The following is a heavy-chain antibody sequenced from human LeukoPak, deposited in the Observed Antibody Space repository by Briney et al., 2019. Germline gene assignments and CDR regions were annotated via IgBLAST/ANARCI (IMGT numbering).Heavy chain of an antibody. CDR2: INPNSGGT. V-gene: IGHV1-2*02. CDR3: ARGDVVATISYMDV. Sequence: GASVKVSCKASGYTFTGYYMHWVRQAPGQGLEWMGWINPNSGGTNYAQKFQGRVTMTRDTSISTAYMELSRLRSDDTAVYYCARGDVVATISYMDVWGKGTTVTVSS. D-gene: IGHD5-12*01. CDR1: GYTFTGYY. J-gene: IGHJ6*03.